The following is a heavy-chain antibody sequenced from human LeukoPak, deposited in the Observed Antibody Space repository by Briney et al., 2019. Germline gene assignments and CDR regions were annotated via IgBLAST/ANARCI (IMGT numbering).Heavy chain of an antibody. Sequence: SETLSLTCAVYGGSFSGYYWSWIRQPPGKGLEWIGEINHSGSTNYNPSLKSRVTISVDTSKNQFSLKLSSVTAADTAVYYCARDDGWRGSNYYTYWGQGTLVTVSS. CDR1: GGSFSGYY. CDR3: ARDDGWRGSNYYTY. J-gene: IGHJ4*02. CDR2: INHSGST. D-gene: IGHD3-10*01. V-gene: IGHV4-34*01.